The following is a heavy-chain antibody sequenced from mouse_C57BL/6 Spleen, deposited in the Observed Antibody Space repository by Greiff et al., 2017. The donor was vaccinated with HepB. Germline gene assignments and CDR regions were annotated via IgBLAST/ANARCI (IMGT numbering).Heavy chain of an antibody. V-gene: IGHV5-4*01. CDR1: GFTFSSYA. CDR2: ISDGGSYT. Sequence: EVKVVESGGGLVKPGGSLKLSCAASGFTFSSYAMSWVRQTPEKRLEWVATISDGGSYTYYPDNVKGRFTISRDNAKNNLYMQMSHLKSEDTAMYCCARDWYSNYWYFGVWCTGTTVTVSS. CDR3: ARDWYSNYWYFGV. J-gene: IGHJ1*02. D-gene: IGHD2-5*01.